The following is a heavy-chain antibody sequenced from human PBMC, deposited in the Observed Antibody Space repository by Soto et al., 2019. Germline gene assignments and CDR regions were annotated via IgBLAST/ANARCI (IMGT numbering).Heavy chain of an antibody. CDR3: VRDILSGRGDYALDI. Sequence: QVHLVESGGGVVQPGRSLRLSCEASGFIFSVYAMHWVRQAPGKGLEWVAVMSYDGSKKNYADSVRGRFTISRDNFKNTQHLQMNSLRADDTAVYLCVRDILSGRGDYALDIWGQGTMVTVSS. CDR1: GFIFSVYA. J-gene: IGHJ3*02. V-gene: IGHV3-30-3*01. CDR2: MSYDGSKK. D-gene: IGHD3-9*01.